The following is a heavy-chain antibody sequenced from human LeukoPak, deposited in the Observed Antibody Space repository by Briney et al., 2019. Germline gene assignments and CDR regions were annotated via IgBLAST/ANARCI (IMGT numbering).Heavy chain of an antibody. V-gene: IGHV4-59*08. CDR1: GGSISSHC. CDR2: IYYSGST. J-gene: IGHJ4*02. CDR3: ARVRGLGVITPYFDY. Sequence: SETLSLTCSVSGGSISSHCWGWIRRPPGKGLEWLGCIYYSGSTNYNPSLKSRVTMSVDTSKNQFSLKLSSVTAADTAVYYCARVRGLGVITPYFDYWGQGTLVIVSS. D-gene: IGHD3-16*02.